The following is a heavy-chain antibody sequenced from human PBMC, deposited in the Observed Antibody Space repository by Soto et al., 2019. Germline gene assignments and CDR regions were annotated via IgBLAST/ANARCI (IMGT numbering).Heavy chain of an antibody. D-gene: IGHD6-19*01. CDR2: IYPGDSDT. CDR1: GYSFTSYW. J-gene: IGHJ4*02. V-gene: IGHV5-51*01. CDR3: ARAVGARRRSGWYYFDY. Sequence: GESLKISCKGSGYSFTSYWIGWVRQMPGKGLEWMGIIYPGDSDTRYSPSFQGQVTISTDKSISTAYLQWSSLKASDTAMYYCARAVGARRRSGWYYFDYWGQGTLVTVSS.